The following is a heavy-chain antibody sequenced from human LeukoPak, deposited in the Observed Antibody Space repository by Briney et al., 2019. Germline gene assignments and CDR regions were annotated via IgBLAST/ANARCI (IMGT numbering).Heavy chain of an antibody. CDR2: ISSSGST. CDR3: ARLIAVAGTFYYFDY. J-gene: IGHJ4*02. Sequence: SETLSLICTVSGGSISRYFWTWIRLPPTKGLEWIGYISSSGSTSYNPSLTSRVTISIDTSKNHFSLKLSSVTAADTAVYYCARLIAVAGTFYYFDYWGQGTLVPVSS. D-gene: IGHD6-19*01. V-gene: IGHV4-59*08. CDR1: GGSISRYF.